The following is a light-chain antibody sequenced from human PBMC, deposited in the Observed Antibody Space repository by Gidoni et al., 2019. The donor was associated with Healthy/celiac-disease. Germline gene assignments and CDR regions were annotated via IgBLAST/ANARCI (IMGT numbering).Light chain of an antibody. V-gene: IGKV4-1*01. J-gene: IGKJ1*01. CDR3: QQYYSTPT. CDR1: QSVLYSSNNKNY. CDR2: WAS. Sequence: DIVMTQSHDSLAVSLGERATINCKSSQSVLYSSNNKNYLALYQQKPGQPPKLLIYWASTRESGVPDRFSGSGSGTDFTLTISSLQAEDVAVYYCQQYYSTPTFGQGTKVEIK.